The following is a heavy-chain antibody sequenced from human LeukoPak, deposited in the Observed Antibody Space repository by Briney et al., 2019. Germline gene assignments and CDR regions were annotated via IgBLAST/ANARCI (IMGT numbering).Heavy chain of an antibody. Sequence: GGTLRLSCAASGFSFSLYWMTWVCQAQATGLERVANIRRDGGVENYMDSVKGRFTIFRDNAKNSLYLQMDSLRAEDTAVYYCAKYRAWVTIETGADAFDIWGQGTMVTVSS. D-gene: IGHD1-1*01. CDR1: GFSFSLYW. J-gene: IGHJ3*02. V-gene: IGHV3-7*01. CDR3: AKYRAWVTIETGADAFDI. CDR2: IRRDGGVE.